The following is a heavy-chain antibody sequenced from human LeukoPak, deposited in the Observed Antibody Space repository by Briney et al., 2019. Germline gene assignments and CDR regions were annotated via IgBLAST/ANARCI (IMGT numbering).Heavy chain of an antibody. CDR1: EYTLTAYY. D-gene: IGHD2-8*01. J-gene: IGHJ6*03. CDR3: ARSAEKCNNGVCFTDYYMDI. Sequence: ASGKVSCKASEYTLTAYYIHLVRQAPGQGLEWMAWINPNSGGTNVGQKFQGRVTMTRDTSTNAVYMELSSLSSGDTAVYYCARSAEKCNNGVCFTDYYMDIWGKGTTVTVSS. V-gene: IGHV1-2*02. CDR2: INPNSGGT.